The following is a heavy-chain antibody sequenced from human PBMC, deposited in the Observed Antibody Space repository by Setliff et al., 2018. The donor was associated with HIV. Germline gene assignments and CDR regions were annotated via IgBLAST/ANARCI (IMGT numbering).Heavy chain of an antibody. CDR3: ARVPYRSAWFSGGHDAFDI. CDR2: ISGFNGNT. Sequence: ASVKVSCKASGHSFARYGLSWVRQAPGQGLEWMGWISGFNGNTKYAQSFRDRVAMTTETATSTAYMEMRSLRSDDTAVYFCARVPYRSAWFSGGHDAFDIWGQGTMVTVSS. J-gene: IGHJ3*02. CDR1: GHSFARYG. D-gene: IGHD6-19*01. V-gene: IGHV1-18*01.